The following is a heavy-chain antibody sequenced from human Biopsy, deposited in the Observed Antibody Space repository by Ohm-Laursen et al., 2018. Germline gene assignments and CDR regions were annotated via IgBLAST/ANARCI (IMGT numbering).Heavy chain of an antibody. D-gene: IGHD1-20*01. Sequence: SETLSLTCTVSDASAGSGRYYWTWIRQPPRKPLEWIGYFYSSGTTRYNPSLESRLSISMDTSKNEVSLRLTSATAADTAIYYCARVDRYNFNHYIMDAWGRGTTVTVSS. CDR3: ARVDRYNFNHYIMDA. CDR2: FYSSGTT. CDR1: DASAGSGRYY. J-gene: IGHJ6*02. V-gene: IGHV4-61*01.